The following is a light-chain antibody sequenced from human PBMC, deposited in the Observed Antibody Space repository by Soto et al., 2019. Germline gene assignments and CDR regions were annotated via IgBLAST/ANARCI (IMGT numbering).Light chain of an antibody. CDR3: QQYAGTPVR. CDR1: QGVSNSC. V-gene: IGKV3-20*01. J-gene: IGKJ1*01. Sequence: EIVLTQSPDTLSLSPGERATLSCRASQGVSNSCLDWYRQKPGQAPRLRSYGATSRATGIPDRFSGSGSGTDFTLTISRLEPEDFAVYYCQQYAGTPVRFGQGTKVDI. CDR2: GAT.